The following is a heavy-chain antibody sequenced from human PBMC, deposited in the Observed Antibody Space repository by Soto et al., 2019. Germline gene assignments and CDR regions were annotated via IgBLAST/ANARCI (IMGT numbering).Heavy chain of an antibody. Sequence: EVQLVESGGGLVQTGRSLRLSCAASGFIFENYVMHWVREAPGKGLEWVSGISWSSAQIDYADSVRGRFTISRDNAKNSVYLELSSLRVEDTALFYCAKDVGGYGPIDDWGQGTLVTVSS. CDR3: AKDVGGYGPIDD. CDR2: ISWSSAQI. J-gene: IGHJ4*02. V-gene: IGHV3-9*01. CDR1: GFIFENYV. D-gene: IGHD5-12*01.